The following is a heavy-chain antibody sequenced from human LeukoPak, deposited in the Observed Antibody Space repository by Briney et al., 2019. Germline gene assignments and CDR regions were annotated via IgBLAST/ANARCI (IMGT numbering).Heavy chain of an antibody. CDR3: ARDYGIVGATTEPHDAFDI. D-gene: IGHD1-26*01. J-gene: IGHJ3*02. CDR1: GFTFSSYG. V-gene: IGHV3-30*03. Sequence: PGGSLRLSCATSGFTFSSYGMHWVRQAPGKGLEWVAVISYDGSNKYYADSVKGRFTISRDNSKNTLYLQMNSLRAEDTAVYYCARDYGIVGATTEPHDAFDIWGQGTMVTVSS. CDR2: ISYDGSNK.